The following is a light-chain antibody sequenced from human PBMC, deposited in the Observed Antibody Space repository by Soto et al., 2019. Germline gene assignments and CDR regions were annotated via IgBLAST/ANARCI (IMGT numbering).Light chain of an antibody. V-gene: IGLV2-14*01. Sequence: QSVLTQPASVSGSPGQSITISCTGTSSDVGGYNAVSWYQQHPGRAPKLMIYDVSNRPSGISNRFSGSKSGSTASLTISGLQAEDDADYYCSSYTRSGVYVFGAGTKDTVL. CDR1: SSDVGGYNA. CDR3: SSYTRSGVYV. CDR2: DVS. J-gene: IGLJ1*01.